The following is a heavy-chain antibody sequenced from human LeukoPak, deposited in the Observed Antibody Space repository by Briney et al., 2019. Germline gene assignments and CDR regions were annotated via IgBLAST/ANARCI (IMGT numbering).Heavy chain of an antibody. V-gene: IGHV3-9*01. D-gene: IGHD6-19*01. CDR1: GFTFDDYA. Sequence: PGGSLRLSCAASGFTFDDYAMHWVRQAPGKGLEWVSGISWNSGSIGYADSVKGRFTISRDNAKNSLYLQMNSLRAEDTALYYCAKGAKSIAVAGYVDYWGQGTLVTVSS. CDR2: ISWNSGSI. CDR3: AKGAKSIAVAGYVDY. J-gene: IGHJ4*02.